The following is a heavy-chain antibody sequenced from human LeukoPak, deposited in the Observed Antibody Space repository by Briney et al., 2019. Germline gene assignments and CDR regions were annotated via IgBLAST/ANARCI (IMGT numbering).Heavy chain of an antibody. CDR2: IYYSGST. Sequence: SETLSLTCTVSGGSISSYYLSWIRQPPGKGLEWIGYIYYSGSTNYNPSLTSRVTISVDTSKNQFSLKLSSVTAADTAVYYCASLSGYSGYGALGYWGEGTLVSVSS. CDR3: ASLSGYSGYGALGY. CDR1: GGSISSYY. D-gene: IGHD5-12*01. V-gene: IGHV4-59*01. J-gene: IGHJ4*02.